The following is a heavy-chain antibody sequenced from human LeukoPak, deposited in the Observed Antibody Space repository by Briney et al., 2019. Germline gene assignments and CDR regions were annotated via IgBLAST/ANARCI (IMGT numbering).Heavy chain of an antibody. Sequence: EASVKVSCKASGYTFTSYDINWVRQATGQGLEWMGWMNPNSGNTGYAQKFQGRVTMTRNTSISTAYMELSSLRSEDTAVYYCTRTLGAVADSRYWFDPWGQGTLVTVSS. V-gene: IGHV1-8*01. CDR2: MNPNSGNT. D-gene: IGHD3-16*01. J-gene: IGHJ5*02. CDR1: GYTFTSYD. CDR3: TRTLGAVADSRYWFDP.